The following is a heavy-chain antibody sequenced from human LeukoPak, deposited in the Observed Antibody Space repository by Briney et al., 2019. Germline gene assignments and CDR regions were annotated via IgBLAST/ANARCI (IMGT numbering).Heavy chain of an antibody. CDR1: GGSISSGGYY. V-gene: IGHV4-31*03. D-gene: IGHD6-13*01. CDR3: ARQEISSSYYGLDY. Sequence: SETLSLTCTVSGGSISSGGYYWSWIRQHPGKGLEWIGYIYYSGSTYYNPSLKSRVTISVDTSKNQFSLKLSSVTAADAAVYFCARQEISSSYYGLDYWGQGTLVTVSS. J-gene: IGHJ4*02. CDR2: IYYSGST.